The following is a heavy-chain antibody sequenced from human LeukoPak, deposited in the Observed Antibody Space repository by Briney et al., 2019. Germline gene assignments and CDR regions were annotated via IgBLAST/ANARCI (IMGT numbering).Heavy chain of an antibody. V-gene: IGHV4-59*01. Sequence: PSETLSLTCTVSGGSISYFYWNWLRQPPGKGLEWIGYIHYTGSTNYNPSLKSRVTISVDTSKNQFSLKLSSVTAADTAVYYCATYTNRLHYWGQGTLVTVSS. D-gene: IGHD2-8*01. CDR1: GGSISYFY. J-gene: IGHJ4*02. CDR2: IHYTGST. CDR3: ATYTNRLHY.